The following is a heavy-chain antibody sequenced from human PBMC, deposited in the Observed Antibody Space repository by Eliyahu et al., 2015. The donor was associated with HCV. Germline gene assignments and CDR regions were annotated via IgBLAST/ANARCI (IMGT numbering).Heavy chain of an antibody. CDR1: GYSISSGYY. D-gene: IGHD1/OR15-1a*01. CDR2: FHSSWWA. V-gene: IGHV4-38-2*01. J-gene: IGHJ4*02. Sequence: QVQLQESGPGLVKPSETLSLTCAVSGYSISSGYYWGWIRQPPRKGLEWNWGFHSSWWAHLHPPLKSRVTISVDTSKNHFSLELSSVTAADTAVYYCARGGNNPLYWGQGTLVTVSS. CDR3: ARGGNNPLY.